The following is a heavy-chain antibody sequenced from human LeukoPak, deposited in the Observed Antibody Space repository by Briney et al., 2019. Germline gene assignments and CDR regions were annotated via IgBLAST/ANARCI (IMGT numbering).Heavy chain of an antibody. CDR1: GYTFTSYY. CDR3: ARAPGTYDFWSGYSVPGAFDI. CDR2: INPSGGST. V-gene: IGHV1-46*01. D-gene: IGHD3-3*01. J-gene: IGHJ3*02. Sequence: ASVKVSCKASGYTFTSYYMHWVRQAPGQGLEWMGIINPSGGSTSYAQKFQGRVTMTRDMSTSTVYMELSSLRSEDTAVYYCARAPGTYDFWSGYSVPGAFDIWGQGTMVTVSS.